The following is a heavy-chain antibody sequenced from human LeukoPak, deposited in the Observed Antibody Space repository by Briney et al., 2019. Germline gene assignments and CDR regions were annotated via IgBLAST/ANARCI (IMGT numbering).Heavy chain of an antibody. Sequence: GGSLRLSCAASGFTFSSYAMSWVRQAPGKGLEWVSAISGSGGSTYYADSVKGRFTISRDNSKNTLYLQMNSLRAEDTAVYYCAKDPEYSSGWYYFDYWGQGTLVTVSS. CDR3: AKDPEYSSGWYYFDY. CDR1: GFTFSSYA. V-gene: IGHV3-23*01. J-gene: IGHJ4*02. D-gene: IGHD6-19*01. CDR2: ISGSGGST.